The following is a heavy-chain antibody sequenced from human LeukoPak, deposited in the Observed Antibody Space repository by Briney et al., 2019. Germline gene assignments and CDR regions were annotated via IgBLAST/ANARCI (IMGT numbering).Heavy chain of an antibody. D-gene: IGHD5-18*01. V-gene: IGHV1-46*01. CDR2: INPSGGST. CDR3: ARALPHRRLMDTTMEQHWFDP. Sequence: ASVKVSCKASGYIFTSYFMHWVRQAPGQGLEWMGLINPSGGSTRYAQKFQGRVTMTRDMSTSTVYMELSSLRSEDTAVYYCARALPHRRLMDTTMEQHWFDPWGQGALVTVSS. CDR1: GYIFTSYF. J-gene: IGHJ5*02.